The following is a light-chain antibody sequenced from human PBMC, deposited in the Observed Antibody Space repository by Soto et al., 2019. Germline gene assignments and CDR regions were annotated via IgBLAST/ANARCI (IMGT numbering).Light chain of an antibody. CDR3: QHRSDWPRIT. V-gene: IGKV3-11*01. J-gene: IGKJ2*01. CDR1: QSVSSY. Sequence: EIVLTQSPATLSLSPGERATLSCRASQSVSSYLAWYQQKPGQAPRLLIFGASYRATVIPARFTGSGSGTDFTLTISSLEPEDFAVYFCQHRSDWPRITFGQGTKLEIK. CDR2: GAS.